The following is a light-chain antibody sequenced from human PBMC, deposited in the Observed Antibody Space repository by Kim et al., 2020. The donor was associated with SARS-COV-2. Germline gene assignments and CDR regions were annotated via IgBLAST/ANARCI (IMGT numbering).Light chain of an antibody. CDR2: ADT. Sequence: PGLTARIAGGGKDIGTRVVHWYQQKPGQAPVLGFYADTDRPSGIPERFSGSNSGNTATLTISRVEAGDEADYYCLVWETRTDHYVFGTGTKVTVL. CDR3: LVWETRTDHYV. V-gene: IGLV3-21*02. CDR1: DIGTRV. J-gene: IGLJ1*01.